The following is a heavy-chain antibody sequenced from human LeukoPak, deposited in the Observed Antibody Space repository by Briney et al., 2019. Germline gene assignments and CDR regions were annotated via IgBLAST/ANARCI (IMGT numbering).Heavy chain of an antibody. CDR1: GGSISSYY. V-gene: IGHV4-59*01. D-gene: IGHD3-22*01. CDR2: IYYSGST. J-gene: IGHJ6*03. CDR3: TRGSIAYYYMDV. Sequence: SETLSLTCTVSGGSISSYYWCWIRQPPGKGLEWIGYIYYSGSTNYNPSLKSRVTISVETSKNQFSLKLSSVTAADMAVYYCTRGSIAYYYMDVWGKGTTVTISS.